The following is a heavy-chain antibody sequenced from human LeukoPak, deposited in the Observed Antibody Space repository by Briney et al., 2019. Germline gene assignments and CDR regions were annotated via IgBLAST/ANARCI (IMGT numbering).Heavy chain of an antibody. CDR2: INHSGSI. V-gene: IGHV4-34*01. Sequence: SETLSLTCAVYGGSFSGYYWSWIRQPPGKGLEWIGEINHSGSINYNPSLKSRVTISVDTSKNQFSLKLSSVTAADTAVYYCARARGYSYGYFRYYYGMDVWGQGTTVTVSS. J-gene: IGHJ6*02. D-gene: IGHD5-18*01. CDR3: ARARGYSYGYFRYYYGMDV. CDR1: GGSFSGYY.